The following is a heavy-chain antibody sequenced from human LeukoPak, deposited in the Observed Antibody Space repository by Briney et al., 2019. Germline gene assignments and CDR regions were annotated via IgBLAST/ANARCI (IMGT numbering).Heavy chain of an antibody. CDR2: INPNSGVT. CDR3: AREIDCSSTSCILDY. V-gene: IGHV1-2*02. D-gene: IGHD2-2*01. J-gene: IGHJ4*02. Sequence: ASVKVCCTASGYTFTGYYLHWVRQAPGQGLEWMGWINPNSGVTNYAQKLQGRVTMTRDTSISAGYMELSRLRSDDTAVYYCAREIDCSSTSCILDYWGQGTLVTVSS. CDR1: GYTFTGYY.